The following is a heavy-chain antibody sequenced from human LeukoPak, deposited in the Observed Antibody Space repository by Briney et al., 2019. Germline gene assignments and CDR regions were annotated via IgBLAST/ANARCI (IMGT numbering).Heavy chain of an antibody. Sequence: ASVKVSCKASGYTFTSYYMHWVRQAPGQGLEWMGIINPSGGSTSYAQKFQGRVTITADESTSTAYMELSSLRSEDTAVYYCARERSLCSGGSCYPPGMIYGMDVWGQGTTVTVSS. CDR2: INPSGGST. D-gene: IGHD2-15*01. CDR3: ARERSLCSGGSCYPPGMIYGMDV. V-gene: IGHV1-46*01. CDR1: GYTFTSYY. J-gene: IGHJ6*02.